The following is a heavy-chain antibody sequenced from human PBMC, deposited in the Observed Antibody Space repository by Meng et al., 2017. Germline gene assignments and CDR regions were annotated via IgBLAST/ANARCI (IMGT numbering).Heavy chain of an antibody. CDR1: VSAFSVFT. Sequence: GGSLRLSCAASVSAFSVFTMHWVRQPPGKGLEWVGHIRSNHNDYATDYGASVKGRFTISRDDSQNTVYLQMNSLKTEDTAVYYCTRLLRGDGGYWGQGTLVTVSS. D-gene: IGHD4-17*01. J-gene: IGHJ4*02. CDR3: TRLLRGDGGY. CDR2: IRSNHNDYAT. V-gene: IGHV3-73*01.